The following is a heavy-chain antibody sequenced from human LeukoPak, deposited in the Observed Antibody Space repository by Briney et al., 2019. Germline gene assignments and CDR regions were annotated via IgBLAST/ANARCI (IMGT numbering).Heavy chain of an antibody. CDR3: ASLLRLGELSLYGWFDP. J-gene: IGHJ5*02. Sequence: SETLSLTCTVSGYSISSGYYWGWIRQPPGKGLEWIGSIYHSGSTCYNPSLKSRVTISVDKSKNQFSLKLSSVTAADTAVYYCASLLRLGELSLYGWFDPWGQGTLVTVSS. CDR1: GYSISSGYY. CDR2: IYHSGST. V-gene: IGHV4-38-2*02. D-gene: IGHD3-16*02.